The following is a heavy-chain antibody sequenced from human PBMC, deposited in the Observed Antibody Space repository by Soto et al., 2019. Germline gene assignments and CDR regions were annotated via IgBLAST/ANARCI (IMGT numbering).Heavy chain of an antibody. CDR1: GITLSDAR. D-gene: IGHD3-10*01. CDR2: IKSGTP. CDR3: STGGNVSGRDY. Sequence: EVQLVESGGDLLKPGGPLKLSCAASGITLSDARMNWVRKGPGKGLEWVGRIKSGTPDYAVPVKGRFAIARDDSKNTLYLQMNNLQTEDTSVYYFSTGGNVSGRDYWGHATQVTVSS. V-gene: IGHV3-15*07. J-gene: IGHJ4*01.